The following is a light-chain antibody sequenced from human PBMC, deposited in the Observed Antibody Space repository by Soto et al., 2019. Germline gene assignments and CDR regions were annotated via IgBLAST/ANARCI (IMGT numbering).Light chain of an antibody. CDR2: DAS. CDR3: KRYNSYIFT. CDR1: QSISSW. V-gene: IGKV1-5*01. Sequence: DIQMTQSPSTLSASVGDRVTITCRASQSISSWLAWYQQKPGKAPKLLIYDASSLESGVPSRFSGSGSGTEFTLTTTSLQPDAFAPYSCKRYNSYIFTFAPGTKGDLQ. J-gene: IGKJ3*01.